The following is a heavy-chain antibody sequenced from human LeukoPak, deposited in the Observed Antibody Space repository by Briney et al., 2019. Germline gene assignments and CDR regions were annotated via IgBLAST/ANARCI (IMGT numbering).Heavy chain of an antibody. CDR2: SYYSGST. CDR1: GGSISSYY. CDR3: ARGRLHILTGYYMFDY. J-gene: IGHJ4*02. V-gene: IGHV4-59*01. D-gene: IGHD3-9*01. Sequence: SETLSLTCTVSGGSISSYYWSSIRQPPGKGLEWIGYSYYSGSTNYNPSLKSRVTISVDTSKNQFSLKLSSVTAADTAVYYCARGRLHILTGYYMFDYWGQGTLVTVSS.